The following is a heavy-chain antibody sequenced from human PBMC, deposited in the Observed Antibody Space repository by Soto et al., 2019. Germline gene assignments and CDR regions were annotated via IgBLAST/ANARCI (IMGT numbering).Heavy chain of an antibody. V-gene: IGHV3-49*04. CDR2: IRSKAYGGTT. J-gene: IGHJ6*02. D-gene: IGHD3-3*01. CDR1: GFTFGYYG. Sequence: GGSRRLSWTASGFTFGYYGMSWGRQAPGKGLEWVGFIRSKAYGGTTEYAASVKGRFTISRDDSKSIAYLQMNSLKTEDTAVYYCTRLSDFWSGYPYYYYGMDVWGQGTTVTVSS. CDR3: TRLSDFWSGYPYYYYGMDV.